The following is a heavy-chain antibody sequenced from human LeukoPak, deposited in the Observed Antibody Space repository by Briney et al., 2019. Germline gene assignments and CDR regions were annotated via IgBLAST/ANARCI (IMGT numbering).Heavy chain of an antibody. J-gene: IGHJ4*02. CDR1: GYTFTGYY. CDR3: ARSRINSGSYAY. Sequence: SVKVSCKASGYTFTGYYMHWVRQAPGQGLEWMGRIIPILGIANYAQKFQGRVTITADKSTSTAYMELSSLRSEDTAVYYCARSRINSGSYAYWGQGTLVTVSS. CDR2: IIPILGIA. D-gene: IGHD1-26*01. V-gene: IGHV1-69*02.